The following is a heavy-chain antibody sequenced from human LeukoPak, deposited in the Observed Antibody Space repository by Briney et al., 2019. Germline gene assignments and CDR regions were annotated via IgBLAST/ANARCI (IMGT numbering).Heavy chain of an antibody. V-gene: IGHV1-69*13. J-gene: IGHJ4*02. D-gene: IGHD3-9*01. CDR3: ARDREYYDILTGYYTYYFDY. CDR2: IIPIFGTA. Sequence: SVKVSCKASGGTFSSYAISWVRQAPGQGLEWMGGIIPIFGTANYAQKFQGRVTITADESTSTAYMELSSLRSEDTAVYYCARDREYYDILTGYYTYYFDYWGQGTLVTVSS. CDR1: GGTFSSYA.